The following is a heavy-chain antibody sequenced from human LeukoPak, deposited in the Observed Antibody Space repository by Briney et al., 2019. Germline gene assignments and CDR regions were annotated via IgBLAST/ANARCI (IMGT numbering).Heavy chain of an antibody. Sequence: SVKVSCKASGYTFTSYGISWVRQAPGQGLEWMGGIIPIFGTANYAQKFQGRVTITTDESTSTAYMELSSLRSEDTAVYYCARGTAYDFWSGKLPSAFDYWGQGTLVTVSS. CDR1: GYTFTSYG. J-gene: IGHJ4*02. CDR3: ARGTAYDFWSGKLPSAFDY. CDR2: IIPIFGTA. V-gene: IGHV1-69*05. D-gene: IGHD3-3*01.